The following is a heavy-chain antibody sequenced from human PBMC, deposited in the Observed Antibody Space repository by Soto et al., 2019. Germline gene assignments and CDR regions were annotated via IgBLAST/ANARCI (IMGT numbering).Heavy chain of an antibody. CDR3: VNDFGWRLTTIVAAVQ. D-gene: IGHD5-12*01. CDR1: GFTFNGYA. V-gene: IGHV3-23*01. CDR2: ISAGGDAT. J-gene: IGHJ4*02. Sequence: DVQVLESGGDLVQPGGSLRLSCAASGFTFNGYAMFWFRQAPGKGLEWVSTISAGGDATYYADIVKGRFTTSRDNSKNTVYLQMESLRGDDRAVYYCVNDFGWRLTTIVAAVQWGQGTLVTVSS.